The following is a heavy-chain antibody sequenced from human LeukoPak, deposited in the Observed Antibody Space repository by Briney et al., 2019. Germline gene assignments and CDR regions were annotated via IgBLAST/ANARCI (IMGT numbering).Heavy chain of an antibody. Sequence: GGSLRLSCVASGFSFNSYSMNWVRQAPGMGLEWVSSISSSSTYIYYTDSLKGRFTISRDNAKNSLYLQINSLRAEDTAVYYCARDPYSGGYGDYYYYYMDVWGKGTTVTISS. CDR3: ARDPYSGGYGDYYYYYMDV. CDR1: GFSFNSYS. D-gene: IGHD1-26*01. CDR2: ISSSSTYI. V-gene: IGHV3-21*01. J-gene: IGHJ6*03.